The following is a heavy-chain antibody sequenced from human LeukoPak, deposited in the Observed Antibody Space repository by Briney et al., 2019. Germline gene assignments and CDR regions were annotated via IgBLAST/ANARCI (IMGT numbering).Heavy chain of an antibody. CDR1: GLTFSTSG. Sequence: GGSLRLSCTASGLTFSTSGFNWVRQAPGKGLEWVASIGPTGSDRYHADSIKGRFTISRDNANNFLYLQMNSLRADDTAVYYCAREFDGSASGAGYWGQGTLVTVSS. CDR3: AREFDGSASGAGY. J-gene: IGHJ4*02. V-gene: IGHV3-21*06. D-gene: IGHD1-26*01. CDR2: IGPTGSDR.